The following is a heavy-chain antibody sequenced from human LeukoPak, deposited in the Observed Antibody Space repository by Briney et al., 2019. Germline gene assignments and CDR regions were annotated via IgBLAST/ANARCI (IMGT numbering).Heavy chain of an antibody. D-gene: IGHD3-22*01. V-gene: IGHV3-53*01. CDR3: ARGAYYYNTSGYIHSGWFDP. CDR1: GFTLSSNY. Sequence: GGSLRLSCAASGFTLSSNYMSWVRQAPGKGLEWVSVIYSAGNTYYSDSVKGRFTISRDNSKNTLYLQVNSLRAEDTAVYYCARGAYYYNTSGYIHSGWFDPWGQGTLVTVSS. CDR2: IYSAGNT. J-gene: IGHJ5*02.